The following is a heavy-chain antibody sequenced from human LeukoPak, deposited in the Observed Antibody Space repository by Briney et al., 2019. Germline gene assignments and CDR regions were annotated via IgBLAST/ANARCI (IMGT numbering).Heavy chain of an antibody. D-gene: IGHD1-26*01. CDR2: ISGSGGST. CDR3: ARDKRADEGSKFDY. CDR1: GFTFSNFA. V-gene: IGHV3-23*01. Sequence: GGSLRLSCAASGFTFSNFAMSWARQAPGKGLEWVSAISGSGGSTYYADSVKGRFTISRDNSKNTLYLQMNSLRAEDTAVYYCARDKRADEGSKFDYWGQGTLVTVSS. J-gene: IGHJ4*02.